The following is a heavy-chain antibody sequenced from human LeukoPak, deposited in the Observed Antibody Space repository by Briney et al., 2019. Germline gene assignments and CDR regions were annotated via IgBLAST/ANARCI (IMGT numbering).Heavy chain of an antibody. D-gene: IGHD5-18*01. Sequence: GGSLRLSCAASGFTFSSYGMHWVRQAPGKGLEWVAVISYDGSNKYYADSVKGRFTISRDNSKNTLYLQMNSLRAEDTAVYYCARAGYSCGRRQYYYYMDVWGKGTTVTISS. CDR1: GFTFSSYG. CDR2: ISYDGSNK. V-gene: IGHV3-30*03. CDR3: ARAGYSCGRRQYYYYMDV. J-gene: IGHJ6*03.